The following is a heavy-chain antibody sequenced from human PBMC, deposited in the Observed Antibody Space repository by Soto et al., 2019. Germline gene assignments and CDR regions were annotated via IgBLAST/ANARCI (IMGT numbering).Heavy chain of an antibody. V-gene: IGHV1-2*04. J-gene: IGHJ3*02. CDR2: INPNSGGT. CDR1: GYTFTGYY. Sequence: ASVKVSCKASGYTFTGYYMHWVRQAPGQGLEWMGWINPNSGGTNYAQKFQGWVTMTRDMSISTAYMELSRLRSDDTAVYYCARGREEGDAFDIWGQGTMVTVSS. CDR3: ARGREEGDAFDI.